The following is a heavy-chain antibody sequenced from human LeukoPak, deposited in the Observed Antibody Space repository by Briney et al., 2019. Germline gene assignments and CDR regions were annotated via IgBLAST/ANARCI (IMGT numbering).Heavy chain of an antibody. D-gene: IGHD1-26*01. Sequence: SETLSLTCTVSGGSFSSYYWSWIRQPAGKGLEWIGRIYTSGSTNYNPSLKSRVTMSVDTSKSQYSLKLTSVTAADTAVYYCARGVGGNYHHYNMDVWGRGTTVTISS. CDR2: IYTSGST. CDR1: GGSFSSYY. CDR3: ARGVGGNYHHYNMDV. J-gene: IGHJ6*03. V-gene: IGHV4-4*07.